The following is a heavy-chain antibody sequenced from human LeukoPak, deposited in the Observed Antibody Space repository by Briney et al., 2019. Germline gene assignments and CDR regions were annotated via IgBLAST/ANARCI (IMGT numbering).Heavy chain of an antibody. V-gene: IGHV4-31*03. J-gene: IGHJ4*02. CDR2: IHYSGST. Sequence: SETLSLTCTVSDDSISSGGYYWSWLRQHPGKGLEWIGFIHYSGSTYFDSSLKSRVTLSIDTSKNQFSLRLSSVTAADTAVYYCARILGYSYGQADSWGQGTLVTVSS. D-gene: IGHD5-18*01. CDR1: DDSISSGGYY. CDR3: ARILGYSYGQADS.